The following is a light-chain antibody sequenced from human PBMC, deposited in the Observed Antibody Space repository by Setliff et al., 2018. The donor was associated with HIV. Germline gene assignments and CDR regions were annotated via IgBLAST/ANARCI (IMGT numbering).Light chain of an antibody. Sequence: QSALTQPASVSGSPGQSITIPCTGTSSDVGGYNYVSWYQHHPGKAPKLIIYEVRNRPSGVSHRFSGSKSGNTASLTISGLQAEDEADYYCSSYAISNTLPFGTGTKVTVL. V-gene: IGLV2-14*01. CDR3: SSYAISNTLP. CDR1: SSDVGGYNY. CDR2: EVR. J-gene: IGLJ1*01.